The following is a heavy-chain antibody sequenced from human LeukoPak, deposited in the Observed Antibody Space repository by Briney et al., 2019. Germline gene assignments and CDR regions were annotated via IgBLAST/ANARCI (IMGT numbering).Heavy chain of an antibody. V-gene: IGHV4-61*05. D-gene: IGHD3-3*01. Sequence: SETLSLTCTVSGGSISGSTYYWGWIRQPPGKGLEWIGYIYYSGSTNYNPSLKSRVTISVDTSKNQFSLKLSSVTAADTAVYYCARGTIFGVVPVEYWGQGTLVTVSS. CDR1: GGSISGSTYY. CDR2: IYYSGST. CDR3: ARGTIFGVVPVEY. J-gene: IGHJ4*02.